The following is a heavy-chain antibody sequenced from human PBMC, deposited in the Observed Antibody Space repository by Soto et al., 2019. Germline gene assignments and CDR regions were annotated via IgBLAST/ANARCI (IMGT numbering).Heavy chain of an antibody. CDR1: GGSISSSSYY. J-gene: IGHJ5*02. D-gene: IGHD3-9*01. CDR3: ARAPQADYDILTGYSS. V-gene: IGHV4-39*07. Sequence: SETLSLTCTVSGGSISSSSYYWGWIRQPPGKGLEWIGSIYYSGSTYYNPSLKSRVTISVDTSKNQFSLKLSSVTAADTAVYYCARAPQADYDILTGYSSWGQGTLVTVSS. CDR2: IYYSGST.